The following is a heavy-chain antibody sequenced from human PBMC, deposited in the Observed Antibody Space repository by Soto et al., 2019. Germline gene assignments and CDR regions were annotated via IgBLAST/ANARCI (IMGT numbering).Heavy chain of an antibody. V-gene: IGHV1-69*09. Sequence: QVQLVQSGTEVKKPGSSVKVSCKASGGTFSSSGFSWVRQAPGQGLEWMGMIVHSLDTTKYAQKFQARGTIDADQFTRTAYRELSSLRSEDTAVYYCARRAQTRGTDDPYGVDVWGEGTRVIASS. D-gene: IGHD2-8*01. CDR3: ARRAQTRGTDDPYGVDV. J-gene: IGHJ6*04. CDR1: GGTFSSSG. CDR2: IVHSLDTT.